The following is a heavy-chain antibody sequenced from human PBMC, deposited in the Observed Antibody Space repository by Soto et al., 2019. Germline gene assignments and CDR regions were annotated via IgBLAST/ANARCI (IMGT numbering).Heavy chain of an antibody. Sequence: SVKVSCKASGGTFSSYAISWVRQAPGQGLEWMGGIIPIFGTANYAQKFQGRVTITADKSTSTAYMELSSLRSEDTAVYYCARQTVHYYDSSGYPDAFAIWGQGTMVTVSS. J-gene: IGHJ3*02. V-gene: IGHV1-69*06. CDR1: GGTFSSYA. D-gene: IGHD3-22*01. CDR3: ARQTVHYYDSSGYPDAFAI. CDR2: IIPIFGTA.